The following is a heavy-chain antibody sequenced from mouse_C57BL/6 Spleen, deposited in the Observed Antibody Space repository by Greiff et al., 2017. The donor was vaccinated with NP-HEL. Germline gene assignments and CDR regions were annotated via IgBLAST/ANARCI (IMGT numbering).Heavy chain of an antibody. V-gene: IGHV1-82*01. D-gene: IGHD1-1*01. CDR1: GYAFSSSW. J-gene: IGHJ2*01. CDR2: IYPGDGDT. CDR3: ARPPYYGSTSYYFDY. Sequence: VQLQQSGPELVKPGASVKISCKASGYAFSSSWMNWVKQRPGKGLEWIGRIYPGDGDTNYNGKFKGKATLTADKSSSTAYMQLSSLTSEDSAVYFCARPPYYGSTSYYFDYWGQGTTLTVSS.